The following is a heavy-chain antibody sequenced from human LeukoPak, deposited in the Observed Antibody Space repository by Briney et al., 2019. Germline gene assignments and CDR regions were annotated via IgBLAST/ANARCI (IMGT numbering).Heavy chain of an antibody. J-gene: IGHJ4*02. V-gene: IGHV3-48*03. Sequence: GGSLRLSCEASGFIFSSHEMNWVRQSPGKGLEWLSYISGDGTTIYYEESVKGRFTISRDNAKKSLSLQMNSLRVEDTAAYYCVRRESSGFFYYFDHWGQGVLVTVSS. CDR1: GFIFSSHE. CDR2: ISGDGTTI. D-gene: IGHD3-22*01. CDR3: VRRESSGFFYYFDH.